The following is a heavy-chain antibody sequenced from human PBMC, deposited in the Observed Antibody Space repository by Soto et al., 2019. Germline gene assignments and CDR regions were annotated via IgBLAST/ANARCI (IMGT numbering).Heavy chain of an antibody. CDR1: GGSISSYY. CDR3: AGVPYYDILTGYYTDNWFDP. CDR2: IYYSGST. J-gene: IGHJ5*02. V-gene: IGHV4-59*01. D-gene: IGHD3-9*01. Sequence: SETLSLTCTVSGGSISSYYWSWIRQPPGKGLEWIGYIYYSGSTNYNPSLKSRVTISVDTSKNHFSLKLSSVTAADTAVYYCAGVPYYDILTGYYTDNWFDPWGQGTLVTVSS.